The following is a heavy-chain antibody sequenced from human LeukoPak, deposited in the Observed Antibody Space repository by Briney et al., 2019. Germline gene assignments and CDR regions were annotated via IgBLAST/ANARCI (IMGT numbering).Heavy chain of an antibody. V-gene: IGHV1-18*01. Sequence: GASVKVSCKASGYTFTSYGISWVRQAPGQGLEWMGWISAYNGNTNYAQKLQGRVTMTTDTSTSTAYMELRSLRSDDTAVYYCAREGYCSGGSCYDYYFDYWGQGTLVTVPS. CDR3: AREGYCSGGSCYDYYFDY. CDR2: ISAYNGNT. J-gene: IGHJ4*02. D-gene: IGHD2-15*01. CDR1: GYTFTSYG.